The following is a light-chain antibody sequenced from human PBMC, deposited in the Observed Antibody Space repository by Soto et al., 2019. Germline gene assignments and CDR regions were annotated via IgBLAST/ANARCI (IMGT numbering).Light chain of an antibody. CDR2: SAS. CDR3: QLYGISPH. V-gene: IGKV3-20*01. Sequence: EVVLTQSPGTLSLSPGERVTLSCRASQSVASSYLAWYQQKPGRAPRLLFYSASSRATGIPDRFSGSGSGTDFTLTINRLEPEDFAVYYCQLYGISPHFGQGTRLEIK. J-gene: IGKJ5*01. CDR1: QSVASSY.